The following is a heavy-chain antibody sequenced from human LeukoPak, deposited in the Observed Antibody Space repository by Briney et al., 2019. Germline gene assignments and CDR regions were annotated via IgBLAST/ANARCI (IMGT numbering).Heavy chain of an antibody. J-gene: IGHJ4*02. V-gene: IGHV3-23*01. CDR3: AKARCSSTSCCSMDY. CDR2: ISGSGGST. Sequence: GGSLRLSCAASGFTFSSYWMSWVRQAPGKGLEWVSAISGSGGSTYYADSVKGRFTISRDNSKNTLYLQMNSLRAQDTAVYYCAKARCSSTSCCSMDYWGQGTLVTVSS. D-gene: IGHD2-2*01. CDR1: GFTFSSYW.